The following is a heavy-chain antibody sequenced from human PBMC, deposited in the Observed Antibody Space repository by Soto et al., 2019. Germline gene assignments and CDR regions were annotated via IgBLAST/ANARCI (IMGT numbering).Heavy chain of an antibody. CDR1: GFTFSSYA. J-gene: IGHJ4*02. V-gene: IGHV3-30-3*01. CDR3: ARAPLVVVTATYFDY. D-gene: IGHD2-21*02. CDR2: ISYDGSNK. Sequence: QVQLVESGGGVVQPGRSLRLSCAASGFTFSSYAMHWVRQAPGKGLEWAAVISYDGSNKYYADSVKGRFTISRDNSKNTLYLLMNSLRPEDTAVYSCARAPLVVVTATYFDYWGQGTLVTVSS.